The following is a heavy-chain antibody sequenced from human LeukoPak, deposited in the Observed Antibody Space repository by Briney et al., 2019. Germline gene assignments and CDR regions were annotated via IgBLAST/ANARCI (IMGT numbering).Heavy chain of an antibody. Sequence: GASVKVSCKSSGHTFTEYYVHWVGQAPGLGLEWLGWIHPGTGNPNYAQKFQGRVTISRDTSINTAYTELIRLKSDDTAVYYCASYASGYNWLKVWGQGTLVTVSS. CDR1: GHTFTEYY. D-gene: IGHD1-1*01. V-gene: IGHV1-2*02. J-gene: IGHJ4*02. CDR2: IHPGTGNP. CDR3: ASYASGYNWLKV.